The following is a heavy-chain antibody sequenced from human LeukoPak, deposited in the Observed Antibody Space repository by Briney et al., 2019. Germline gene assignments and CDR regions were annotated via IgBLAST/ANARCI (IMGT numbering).Heavy chain of an antibody. Sequence: AGGSLRLSCAASGFTFSSYSMNWVRRVPGKGLEWVSSISSSSSYIYYADSVKGRFTISRDNAKNSLYLQMNSLRAEDTAVYYCAKYPSPMPPVGAFDIWGQGTMVTVSS. V-gene: IGHV3-21*04. D-gene: IGHD2-2*01. J-gene: IGHJ3*02. CDR2: ISSSSSYI. CDR1: GFTFSSYS. CDR3: AKYPSPMPPVGAFDI.